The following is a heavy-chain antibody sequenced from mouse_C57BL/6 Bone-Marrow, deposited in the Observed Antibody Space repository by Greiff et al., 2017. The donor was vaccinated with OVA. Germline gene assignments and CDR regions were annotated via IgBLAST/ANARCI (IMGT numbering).Heavy chain of an antibody. V-gene: IGHV1-81*01. CDR2: IYPRSGNT. Sequence: QVQLKQSGAELARPGASVKLSCKASGYTFTSYGISWVKQRTGQGLEWIGEIYPRSGNTYYNEKFKGKATLTADKSSSTAYMELRSLTSEDSAVYFCARSRYYYGSSYVDYWGQGTTLTVSS. J-gene: IGHJ2*01. CDR1: GYTFTSYG. D-gene: IGHD1-1*01. CDR3: ARSRYYYGSSYVDY.